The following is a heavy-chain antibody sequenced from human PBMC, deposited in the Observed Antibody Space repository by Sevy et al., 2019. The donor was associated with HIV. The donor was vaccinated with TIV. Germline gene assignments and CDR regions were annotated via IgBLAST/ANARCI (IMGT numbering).Heavy chain of an antibody. D-gene: IGHD3-16*01. CDR2: ISYDGSNK. Sequence: GGSLRLSCAASGFTFSSYAMHWVRQAPGKGLEWGAVISYDGSNKYYADSVKGRFTISRDNSKNTLYLQMNSLRAEDTAVYYCARDGGGRGFDYWGQGTLVTVSS. CDR1: GFTFSSYA. J-gene: IGHJ4*02. V-gene: IGHV3-30-3*01. CDR3: ARDGGGRGFDY.